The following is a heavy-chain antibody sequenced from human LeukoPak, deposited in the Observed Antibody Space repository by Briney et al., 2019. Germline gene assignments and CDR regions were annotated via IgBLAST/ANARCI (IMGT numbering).Heavy chain of an antibody. Sequence: PGGSLRLSCATSGFSFSTYWMNWVRQSPGKGLEWVAKIKFDGSEIYYVDSVKGRFTISRDNAKNSLYLQMNTLRAEDTAVYYCAKGVKHIVVVTAQHYFDYWGQGTLVTVSS. CDR3: AKGVKHIVVVTAQHYFDY. V-gene: IGHV3-7*01. CDR2: IKFDGSEI. D-gene: IGHD2-21*02. CDR1: GFSFSTYW. J-gene: IGHJ4*02.